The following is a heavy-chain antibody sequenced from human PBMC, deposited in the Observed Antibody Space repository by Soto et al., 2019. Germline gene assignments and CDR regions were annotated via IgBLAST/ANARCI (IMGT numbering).Heavy chain of an antibody. J-gene: IGHJ6*02. D-gene: IGHD3-22*01. V-gene: IGHV1-3*01. CDR3: ARDLYYGSSGYYYYYYGMDV. CDR2: INAGNGNT. Sequence: VASVKVSCKASGYTFTSYAMHRVRQGPGQRLEWMGWINAGNGNTKYSQKFQGRVTITRDTSASTAYMELSSLRSEDTAVYYCARDLYYGSSGYYYYYYGMDVWGQGTTVTVSS. CDR1: GYTFTSYA.